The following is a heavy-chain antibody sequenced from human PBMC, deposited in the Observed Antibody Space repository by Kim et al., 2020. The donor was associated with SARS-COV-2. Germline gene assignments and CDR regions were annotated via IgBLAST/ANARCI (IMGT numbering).Heavy chain of an antibody. CDR3: AKDGESAAGMRRGSDY. D-gene: IGHD6-13*01. Sequence: GGSLRLSCAASGFTFSSYAMSWVRQAPGKGLEWVSAISGSGGSTYYADSVKGRFTISRDNSKNTLYLQMNSLRAEDTAVYYCAKDGESAAGMRRGSDYWGQGTLVTVSS. V-gene: IGHV3-23*01. CDR2: ISGSGGST. J-gene: IGHJ4*02. CDR1: GFTFSSYA.